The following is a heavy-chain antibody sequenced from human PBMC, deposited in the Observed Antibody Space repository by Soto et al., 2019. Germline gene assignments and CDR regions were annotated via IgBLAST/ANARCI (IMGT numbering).Heavy chain of an antibody. J-gene: IGHJ4*02. D-gene: IGHD6-19*01. V-gene: IGHV1-18*01. CDR2: ISAYNGNT. CDR3: ARDGPYSSGWLNFDY. Sequence: ASAKVSCKASGYTFTSYGIRWVRQAPGQGLEWMGWISAYNGNTNYAQKLQGRVTMTTDTSTSTAYMELRSLTSDDTAVYYCARDGPYSSGWLNFDYWGQGTLVTVSS. CDR1: GYTFTSYG.